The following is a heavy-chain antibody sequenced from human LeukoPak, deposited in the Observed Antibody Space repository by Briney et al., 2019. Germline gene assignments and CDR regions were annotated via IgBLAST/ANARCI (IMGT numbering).Heavy chain of an antibody. CDR1: GYTFTGYY. Sequence: ASVKVSCKASGYTFTGYYMHWVRQAPGQGLEWMGWINPNSGGTNYAQKFQGRVTMTSDTSISTAYMELSRLRSDDTAVYYCATPRGSSSWYNDFDYWGQGTLVTVSS. CDR3: ATPRGSSSWYNDFDY. J-gene: IGHJ4*02. CDR2: INPNSGGT. D-gene: IGHD6-13*01. V-gene: IGHV1-2*02.